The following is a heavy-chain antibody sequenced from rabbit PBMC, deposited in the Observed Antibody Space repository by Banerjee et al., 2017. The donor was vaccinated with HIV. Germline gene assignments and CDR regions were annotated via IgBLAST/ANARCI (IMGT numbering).Heavy chain of an antibody. CDR2: IYTGSGST. V-gene: IGHV1S45*01. J-gene: IGHJ4*01. CDR1: GIDFSSYW. CDR3: ARTAGWLTNGNAYFNL. Sequence: QEQLVESGGGLVTPGASLTLTCTASGIDFSSYWICWVRQAPGKGLEWIACIYTGSGSTYYASWAKGRFTISKTSSTTVTLQMTSLTAADTATYFCARTAGWLTNGNAYFNLWGPGTLVTVS. D-gene: IGHD6-1*01.